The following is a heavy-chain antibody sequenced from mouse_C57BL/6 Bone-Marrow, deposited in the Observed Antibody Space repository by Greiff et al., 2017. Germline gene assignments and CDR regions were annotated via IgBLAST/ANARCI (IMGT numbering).Heavy chain of an antibody. CDR1: GYSITSGYD. V-gene: IGHV3-1*01. J-gene: IGHJ4*01. D-gene: IGHD2-10*01. CDR2: ISYSGST. CDR3: ARDRLPFYAMDY. Sequence: VQLKESGPGMVKPSQSLSLTCTVTGYSITSGYDWHWIRHFPGNKLEWMGYISYSGSTNYNPSLKSRISITHDTSKNHFFLKLNSVTTEDTATYYCARDRLPFYAMDYWGQGTSVTVSS.